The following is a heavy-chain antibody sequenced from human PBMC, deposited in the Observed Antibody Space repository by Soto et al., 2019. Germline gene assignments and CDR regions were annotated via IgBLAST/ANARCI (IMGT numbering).Heavy chain of an antibody. V-gene: IGHV1-8*01. J-gene: IGHJ5*02. CDR3: ARGGAYIVVVPANWFDP. Sequence: GASVKVSCKASGYTFTSYDINWVRQATGQGLEWMGWMNPNSGNTGYAQKFQGRVTMTRNTSISTAYMELSSLRSEDTAVYYCARGGAYIVVVPANWFDPWGQGTLVTVSS. CDR2: MNPNSGNT. D-gene: IGHD2-2*01. CDR1: GYTFTSYD.